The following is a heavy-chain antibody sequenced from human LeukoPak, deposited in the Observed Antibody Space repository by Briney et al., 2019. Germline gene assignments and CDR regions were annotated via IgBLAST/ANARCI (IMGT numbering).Heavy chain of an antibody. CDR1: GYTFTGYY. CDR3: ARDLRWELQGYDY. J-gene: IGHJ4*02. V-gene: IGHV1-2*02. D-gene: IGHD1-26*01. Sequence: ASVKVSFKASGYTFTGYYMHWVRQAPGQGLEWMGWINPNSGGTNYSQKFQGRVTITRDTSISTAYMELSRLRSDDTAVYYCARDLRWELQGYDYWGQGTLVTVSS. CDR2: INPNSGGT.